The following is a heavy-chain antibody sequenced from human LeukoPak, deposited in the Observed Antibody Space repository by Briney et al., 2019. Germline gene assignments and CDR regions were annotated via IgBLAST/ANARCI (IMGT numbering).Heavy chain of an antibody. V-gene: IGHV3-30*02. CDR3: AKGMDSGSYWADYYYYMDV. CDR2: IRYDGSTK. D-gene: IGHD1-26*01. CDR1: GFTFSSYA. J-gene: IGHJ6*03. Sequence: PGGSLRLSCAASGFTFSSYAMSWVRQAPGKGLEWVAFIRYDGSTKYYADSVKGRFTISRDNSKNTVNLQMNSLRAEDTAVYYCAKGMDSGSYWADYYYYMDVWGKGTTVTISS.